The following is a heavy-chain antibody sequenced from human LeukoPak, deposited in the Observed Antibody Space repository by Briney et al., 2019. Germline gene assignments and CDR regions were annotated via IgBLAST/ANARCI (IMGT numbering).Heavy chain of an antibody. J-gene: IGHJ4*02. CDR2: ISGSGGST. CDR3: AKERAITIFGGFDY. Sequence: GGSLRLSCAASGFTFSSYWIHWVRQAPGKGLEWVSAISGSGGSTYYADSVKGRFTISRDNSKNTLYLQMNSLRAEDTAVYYCAKERAITIFGGFDYWGQGTLVTVSS. V-gene: IGHV3-23*01. D-gene: IGHD3-3*01. CDR1: GFTFSSYW.